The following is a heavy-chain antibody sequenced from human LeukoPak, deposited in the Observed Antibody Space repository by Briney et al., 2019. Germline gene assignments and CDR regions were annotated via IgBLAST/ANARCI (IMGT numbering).Heavy chain of an antibody. CDR2: IYYSGST. Sequence: SETLSLTCTVSGGSISSSSYYWGWIRQPPGKGLEWIGSIYYSGSTYYNPSLKSRVTISVDTSKNQFSLKLSSVTAADTAVYYCARSSTNYYDSSGYEAFDIWGQGTMVTVSS. D-gene: IGHD3-22*01. J-gene: IGHJ3*02. CDR3: ARSSTNYYDSSGYEAFDI. CDR1: GGSISSSSYY. V-gene: IGHV4-39*07.